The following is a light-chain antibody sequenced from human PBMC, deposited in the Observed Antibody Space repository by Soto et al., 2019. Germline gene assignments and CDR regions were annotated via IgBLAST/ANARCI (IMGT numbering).Light chain of an antibody. J-gene: IGLJ2*01. CDR1: SSNIGAGYD. CDR3: QSYDSSLSGSL. CDR2: GNS. Sequence: QSVLTQPPSVSGAPGQRGTISCTGTSSNIGAGYDVHWYQQLPGTAPKLLIYGNSNRPSGVPDRFSGAKSGTSASLAITGLQAEDEADYYCQSYDSSLSGSLFGGGTKVTV. V-gene: IGLV1-40*01.